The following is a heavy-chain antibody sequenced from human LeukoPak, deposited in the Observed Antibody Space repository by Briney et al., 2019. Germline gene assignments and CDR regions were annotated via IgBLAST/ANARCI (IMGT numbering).Heavy chain of an antibody. V-gene: IGHV3-53*01. Sequence: GGSLRLSCAASGFTVSSNFMSRVRQAPGKGLEWVSLIYSGGSTYYADSVKGRFTISRDNSKNTLYLQMNSLRAEDTAVYYCARDAAAQQLVHYFDYWGQGTLVTVSS. CDR3: ARDAAAQQLVHYFDY. J-gene: IGHJ4*02. CDR2: IYSGGST. CDR1: GFTVSSNF. D-gene: IGHD6-13*01.